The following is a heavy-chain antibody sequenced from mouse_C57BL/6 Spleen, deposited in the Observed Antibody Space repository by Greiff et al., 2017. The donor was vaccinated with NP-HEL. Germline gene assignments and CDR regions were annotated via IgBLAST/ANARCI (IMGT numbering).Heavy chain of an antibody. Sequence: VQLQQPGAELVMPGASVKLSCKASGYTFTSYWMHWVKQRPGHGLEWIGEIDPSDSYTNYNQKFKGKSTLTVDKSSSTAYMQLSSLTSEDSAVYYCAKLRYWYFDVWGTGTTVTVSS. CDR1: GYTFTSYW. D-gene: IGHD4-1*01. CDR2: IDPSDSYT. CDR3: AKLRYWYFDV. J-gene: IGHJ1*03. V-gene: IGHV1-69*01.